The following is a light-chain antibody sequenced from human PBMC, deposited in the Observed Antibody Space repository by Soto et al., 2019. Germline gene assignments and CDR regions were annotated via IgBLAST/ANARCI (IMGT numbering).Light chain of an antibody. CDR2: AAS. V-gene: IGKV1-39*01. J-gene: IGKJ3*01. Sequence: IQMTQSPSSLSASVGDRVTITCRASQSISSYFNWYQQKPGKAPNLLIYAASSLQSGVPSKFSGSGSGTDFTLTISSLQPEDFATYYCQQSYSSPFTFGPGTKVDIK. CDR3: QQSYSSPFT. CDR1: QSISSY.